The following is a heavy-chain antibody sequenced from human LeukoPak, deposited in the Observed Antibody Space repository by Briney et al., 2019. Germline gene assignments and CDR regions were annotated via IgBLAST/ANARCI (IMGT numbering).Heavy chain of an antibody. CDR1: GGSISSGGYY. J-gene: IGHJ5*02. CDR2: IYYSGST. Sequence: SQTLSLTCTVSGGSISSGGYYWSWIRQHPGKGLEWIGYIYYSGSTYYNPPLKSRVTISVDTSKNQFSLKLSSVTAADTAVYYCARDEVDSSSRCWFDPWGQGTLVTVSS. D-gene: IGHD6-13*01. V-gene: IGHV4-31*03. CDR3: ARDEVDSSSRCWFDP.